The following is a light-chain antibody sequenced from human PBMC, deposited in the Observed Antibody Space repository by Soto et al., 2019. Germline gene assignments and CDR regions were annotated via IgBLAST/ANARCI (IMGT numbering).Light chain of an antibody. J-gene: IGKJ2*01. Sequence: EIVLTQSPGTLSLSPGERATLSCRARQSVISTYFAWCQHKPGQAPRLLIYATSTRATGVPDRFSGSGSGTDFTLTISRLEPEDFALYYCQQYGSSPETFGQGTKLEI. CDR3: QQYGSSPET. CDR2: ATS. V-gene: IGKV3-20*01. CDR1: QSVISTY.